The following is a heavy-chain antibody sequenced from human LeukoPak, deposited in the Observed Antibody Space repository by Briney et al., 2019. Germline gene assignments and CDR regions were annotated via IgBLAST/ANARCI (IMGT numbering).Heavy chain of an antibody. D-gene: IGHD3-10*01. Sequence: SETLSLTCTVSGGSISSGSYYWSWIRQPAGKGLEWIGRIYTSGSTNYNPSLKSRVTISVDTSKNQFSLKLSSVTAADTAVYYCARGKQVLDYWGQGTLVTVSS. J-gene: IGHJ4*02. CDR2: IYTSGST. CDR1: GGSISSGSYY. V-gene: IGHV4-61*02. CDR3: ARGKQVLDY.